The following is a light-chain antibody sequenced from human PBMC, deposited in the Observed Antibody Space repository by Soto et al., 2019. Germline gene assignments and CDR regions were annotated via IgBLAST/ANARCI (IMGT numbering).Light chain of an antibody. Sequence: QSALTQPASVSGSPGQSITISCTGTSSDVGGYNYVSWYQPHPGKAPKLMIYDVRNRASGASNRFSGSKSGNTASLTISGLQAEDEADYYCTSYTSSSTLYVFGTGTKVTVL. CDR1: SSDVGGYNY. CDR3: TSYTSSSTLYV. V-gene: IGLV2-14*01. CDR2: DVR. J-gene: IGLJ1*01.